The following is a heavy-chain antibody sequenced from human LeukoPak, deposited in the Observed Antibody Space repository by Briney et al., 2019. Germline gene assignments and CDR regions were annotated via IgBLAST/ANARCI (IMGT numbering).Heavy chain of an antibody. CDR1: VYTFTSYD. Sequence: ASVKVSCKASVYTFTSYDINWVRQATGQGLEWMGWMSPNSDNTGYAQKFQGRVTFTRDTSISTAYMELRSLTSEDTAVYYCARDYGGSSGWFDPWGQGTLVTVSS. CDR2: MSPNSDNT. V-gene: IGHV1-8*01. CDR3: ARDYGGSSGWFDP. D-gene: IGHD4-23*01. J-gene: IGHJ5*02.